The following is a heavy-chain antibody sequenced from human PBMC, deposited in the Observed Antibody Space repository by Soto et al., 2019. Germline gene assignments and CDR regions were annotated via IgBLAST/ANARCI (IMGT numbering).Heavy chain of an antibody. D-gene: IGHD3-10*01. CDR1: GFTFGNAW. CDR2: IKSKTDGGTT. J-gene: IGHJ3*02. CDR3: TGGLWFGELLGAFDI. V-gene: IGHV3-15*01. Sequence: EGSLRLSCAASGFTFGNAWMSWVRQAPGKGLEGVGRIKSKTDGGTTDYAAPVKGRFTISRDDSKNTLYLQMNSLKTEDTAVYYCTGGLWFGELLGAFDIWGQGTMVTVSS.